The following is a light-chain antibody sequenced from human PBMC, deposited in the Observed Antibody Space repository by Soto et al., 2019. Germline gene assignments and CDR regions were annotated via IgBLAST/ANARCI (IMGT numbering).Light chain of an antibody. J-gene: IGLJ1*01. CDR1: SSNIGDNY. CDR3: GTWDNSLRALV. CDR2: DNS. V-gene: IGLV1-51*01. Sequence: QSVLSQPPSVSAAPGQRVTISCSGTSSNIGDNYVSWYQHLPETAPKLLIYDNSHRLSGIPDRFSGSKSGTSATLGITGLQTGDEADYYCGTWDNSLRALVFGTGTKVTVL.